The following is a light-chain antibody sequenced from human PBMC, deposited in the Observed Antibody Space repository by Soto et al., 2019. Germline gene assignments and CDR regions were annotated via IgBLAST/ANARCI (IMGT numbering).Light chain of an antibody. CDR3: QQYDNYKPLT. Sequence: DIQMTQSPSTLSASVGDRVTITCRASQSISSWLAWYQQKPGKAPKLLIFDASSLESGTPSRFSGRRSGAQFTLTINGLQPDDFATYYCQQYDNYKPLTFGGGTKVGI. V-gene: IGKV1-5*01. CDR1: QSISSW. CDR2: DAS. J-gene: IGKJ4*01.